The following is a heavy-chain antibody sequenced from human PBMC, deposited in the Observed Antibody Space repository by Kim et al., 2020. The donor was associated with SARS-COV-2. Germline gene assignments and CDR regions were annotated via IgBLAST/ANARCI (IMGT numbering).Heavy chain of an antibody. Sequence: GGSLRLSCAASGFTFSSYSMNWVRQAPGKGLEWVSSISSSSSYIYYADSVKGRFTISRDNTKNSLYLQMNSLRAEDTAVYYCARDDPGYSSSWCHWGQGTLVTVSS. CDR2: ISSSSSYI. V-gene: IGHV3-21*01. CDR3: ARDDPGYSSSWCH. D-gene: IGHD6-13*01. CDR1: GFTFSSYS. J-gene: IGHJ4*02.